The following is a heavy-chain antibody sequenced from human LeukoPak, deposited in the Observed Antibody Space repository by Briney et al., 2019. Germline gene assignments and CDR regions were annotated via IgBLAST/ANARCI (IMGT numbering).Heavy chain of an antibody. J-gene: IGHJ4*02. V-gene: IGHV1-8*01. CDR3: ARDQRESGYEPDAVDY. CDR2: MNPNSGNT. Sequence: GASVKVSCKASGYTFTSYDINWVRQATGQGLEWMGWMNPNSGNTGYAQKFQGRVTMTRDTSTSTVYMELSSLRSEDTAVYYCARDQRESGYEPDAVDYWGQGTLVTVSS. D-gene: IGHD5-12*01. CDR1: GYTFTSYD.